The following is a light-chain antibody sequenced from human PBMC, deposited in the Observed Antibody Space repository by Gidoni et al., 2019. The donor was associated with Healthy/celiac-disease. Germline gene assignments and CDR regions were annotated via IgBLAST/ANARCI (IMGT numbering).Light chain of an antibody. CDR3: QQFNNLPLT. CDR1: QDISKY. J-gene: IGKJ3*01. CDR2: DAS. Sequence: DIQMTQSPSSLSASVGDRVTITCQASQDISKYLNWYQHKPGKAPRLLIYDASNLETGVPSRFSGSGSGTDFTFTINSLQPEDIATYYCQQFNNLPLTFGPGTKVDIK. V-gene: IGKV1-33*01.